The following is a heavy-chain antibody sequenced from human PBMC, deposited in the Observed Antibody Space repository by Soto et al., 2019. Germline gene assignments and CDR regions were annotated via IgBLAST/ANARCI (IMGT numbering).Heavy chain of an antibody. CDR2: INAGNGNT. V-gene: IGHV1-3*01. D-gene: IGHD3-16*02. Sequence: GASVKVSCTACGYRFTSYAMHWVRQAPGQRLEWMGWINAGNGNTKYSQKFQGRVTITRDTSASTAYMELSSLRSEDTAVYYCARDGTPPDHDYIWGSYRYTRGWYFDLWGRGTLVTVS. CDR1: GYRFTSYA. J-gene: IGHJ2*01. CDR3: ARDGTPPDHDYIWGSYRYTRGWYFDL.